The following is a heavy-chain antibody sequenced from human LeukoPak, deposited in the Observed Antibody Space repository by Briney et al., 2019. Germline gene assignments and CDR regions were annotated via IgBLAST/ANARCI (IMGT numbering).Heavy chain of an antibody. D-gene: IGHD5-12*01. J-gene: IGHJ4*02. V-gene: IGHV3-21*01. CDR1: EFTFSSYY. CDR2: ISTSSSYI. CDR3: ARVGLDRRGYSGYEAFDY. Sequence: GGSLRLSCADSEFTFSSYYMSWVRQAPGKGLEWVSSISTSSSYIYYADSVKGRFTISRDNAKNSQYLQMNRLRVEDTAVYYCARVGLDRRGYSGYEAFDYWGQGTLVTVSS.